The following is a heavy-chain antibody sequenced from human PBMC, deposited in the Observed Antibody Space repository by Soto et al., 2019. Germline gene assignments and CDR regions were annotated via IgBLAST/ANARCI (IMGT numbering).Heavy chain of an antibody. CDR3: ARGGWEFDP. CDR1: GYTFTRSG. V-gene: IGHV1-18*01. CDR2: ISTYNGDT. J-gene: IGHJ5*02. Sequence: ASVKVSCKASGYTFTRSGISWVRQAPGQGLEWMGWISTYNGDTNYAQTFQGRVTMTTDTSTSTAYMELRSLRSDDTAVYYCARGGWEFDPWGQGTLVTVSS. D-gene: IGHD1-26*01.